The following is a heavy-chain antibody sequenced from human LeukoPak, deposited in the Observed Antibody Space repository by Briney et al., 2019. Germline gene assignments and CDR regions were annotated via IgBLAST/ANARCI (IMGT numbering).Heavy chain of an antibody. Sequence: PGGSLRLSCVGSGFTFSAYDMQWVRQAPGKGLEWVSGTSRSSGAHYTDSVQGRFTISRDNSKDTLYLQIDSMRAEDTAVYYCAQGGYFAFDMWGQGIMVTVSS. CDR3: AQGGYFAFDM. CDR2: TSRSSGA. J-gene: IGHJ3*02. V-gene: IGHV3-23*01. CDR1: GFTFSAYD. D-gene: IGHD2-2*03.